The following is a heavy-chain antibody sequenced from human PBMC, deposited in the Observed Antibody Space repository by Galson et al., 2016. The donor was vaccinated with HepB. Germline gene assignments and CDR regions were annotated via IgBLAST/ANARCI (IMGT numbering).Heavy chain of an antibody. CDR1: GSSLSTYS. V-gene: IGHV4-59*01. J-gene: IGHJ2*01. CDR3: ARDAGGPYDL. CDR2: FYFSGST. Sequence: LSLTCTVSGSSLSTYSWSWIRQPPGNGLEWSAYFYFSGSTNYNTSLKSRVTVSFDTSKNQFSLKLTAVTAAGTAVYYCARDAGGPYDLWGRGTLVTVSS. D-gene: IGHD3-16*01.